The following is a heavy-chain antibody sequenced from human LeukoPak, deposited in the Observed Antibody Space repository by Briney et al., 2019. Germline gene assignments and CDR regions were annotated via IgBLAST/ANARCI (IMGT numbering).Heavy chain of an antibody. Sequence: GGSLRLSCVASGFTFSNYAMNWVRQAPGKGLEWVSVFSRDGRTTYYAESVKGRFTISRDNFRNTVYLQMNSLRVEDTAIYYCAKYQEASSRRFDYWGQGILVTVSS. CDR3: AKYQEASSRRFDY. D-gene: IGHD6-6*01. CDR1: GFTFSNYA. J-gene: IGHJ4*02. CDR2: FSRDGRTT. V-gene: IGHV3-23*01.